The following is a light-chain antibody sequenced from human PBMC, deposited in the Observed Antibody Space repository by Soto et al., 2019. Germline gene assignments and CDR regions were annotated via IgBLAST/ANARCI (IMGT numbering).Light chain of an antibody. CDR3: QQYSSYSQFT. V-gene: IGKV1-5*03. CDR1: QSIKNW. J-gene: IGKJ3*01. CDR2: KAS. Sequence: DIQMTQSPSTLSASVGDRVTITCRASQSIKNWLAWYQQKPGEAPKLLIYKASTLESGVPSRFSGSGSGTEFTLTISCLQPDDVATYYCQQYSSYSQFTFGPGTKVDIK.